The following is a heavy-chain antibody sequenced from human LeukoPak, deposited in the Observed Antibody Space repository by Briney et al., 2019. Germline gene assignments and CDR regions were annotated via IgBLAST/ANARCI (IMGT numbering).Heavy chain of an antibody. CDR3: AREPYYDFWSGYFGTQTYYYYGMDV. D-gene: IGHD3-3*01. Sequence: PGGSLRLSCAASGLTFSSYAMHWVRQAPGKGLEWVAVISYDGSNKYYADSVKGRFTISRDNSKNTLYLQMNSLRAEDTAVYYCAREPYYDFWSGYFGTQTYYYYGMDVWGQGTTVTVSS. V-gene: IGHV3-30-3*01. J-gene: IGHJ6*02. CDR1: GLTFSSYA. CDR2: ISYDGSNK.